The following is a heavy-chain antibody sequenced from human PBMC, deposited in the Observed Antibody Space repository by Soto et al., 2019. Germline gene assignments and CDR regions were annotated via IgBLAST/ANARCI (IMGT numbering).Heavy chain of an antibody. V-gene: IGHV3-48*03. D-gene: IGHD2-2*01. CDR1: GFTFSSYE. Sequence: XGSLRLSCAASGFTFSSYEMNWVRQAPGKGLEWVSYISSSGSTIYYADSVKGRFTISRDNAKNSLYLQMNSLRAEDTAVYYCARHQPLLRWFDPWGQGTLVTVSS. CDR3: ARHQPLLRWFDP. J-gene: IGHJ5*02. CDR2: ISSSGSTI.